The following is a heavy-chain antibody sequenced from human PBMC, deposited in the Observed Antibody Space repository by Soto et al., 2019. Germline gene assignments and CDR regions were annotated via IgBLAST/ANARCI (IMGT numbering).Heavy chain of an antibody. CDR1: GFTFSSYG. CDR3: AGDHDSSGYYPHDAFDI. J-gene: IGHJ3*02. V-gene: IGHV3-21*01. CDR2: ISSSSSYI. D-gene: IGHD3-22*01. Sequence: GGSLRLSCAASGFTFSSYGINWVRQAPWKGLEWVSSISSSSSYIYYADSVKGRFTISRDNAKNSLYLQMNSLRAEDTAVYYCAGDHDSSGYYPHDAFDIWGQRTMVPLSS.